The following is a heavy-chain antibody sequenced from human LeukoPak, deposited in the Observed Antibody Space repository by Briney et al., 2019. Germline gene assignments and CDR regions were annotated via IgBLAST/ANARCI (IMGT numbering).Heavy chain of an antibody. J-gene: IGHJ3*02. D-gene: IGHD1-26*01. CDR2: FDPEDGEI. CDR3: AADRGDYSVSYWTAFDI. CDR1: EYTLTELS. V-gene: IGHV1-24*01. Sequence: GASVKVSCKVSEYTLTELSMHWVRQAPGKGLEWLGGFDPEDGEIIYAQKFQGRVTMSDDTSTDTAYMELGSLRSDDTAVYYCAADRGDYSVSYWTAFDIWGQGTMVTVSS.